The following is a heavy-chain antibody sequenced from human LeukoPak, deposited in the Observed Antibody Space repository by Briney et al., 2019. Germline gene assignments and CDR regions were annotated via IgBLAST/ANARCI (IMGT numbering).Heavy chain of an antibody. CDR3: AKESPITMVRGVMPVIDY. D-gene: IGHD3-10*01. V-gene: IGHV3-30*18. CDR2: ISYDGSNK. Sequence: GGSLRLSCAASGFTSSSYGMHWVRQAPGKGLEWVAVISYDGSNKYYADSVKGRFTISRDNSKNTLYLQMNSLRAEDTAVYYCAKESPITMVRGVMPVIDYWGQGTLVTVSS. J-gene: IGHJ4*02. CDR1: GFTSSSYG.